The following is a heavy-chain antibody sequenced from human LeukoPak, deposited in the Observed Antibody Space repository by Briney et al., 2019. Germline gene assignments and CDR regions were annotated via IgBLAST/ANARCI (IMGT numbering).Heavy chain of an antibody. D-gene: IGHD3-22*01. V-gene: IGHV7-4-1*02. CDR3: ARGGFESRWACDI. Sequence: GALVKVSCKASGFSFIGYYMHWVRQAPGQGLEWMGWINTNTRNPTYAQGFTGRVVFSLDTSVSTAYLQISSLKAEDTAVYYCARGGFESRWACDIWGQGTMVTVSS. CDR1: GFSFIGYY. CDR2: INTNTRNP. J-gene: IGHJ3*02.